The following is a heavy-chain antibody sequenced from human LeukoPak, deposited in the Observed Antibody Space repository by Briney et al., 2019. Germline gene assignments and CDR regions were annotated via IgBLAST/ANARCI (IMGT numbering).Heavy chain of an antibody. CDR1: GGSLSSYY. Sequence: ETLSLTCTVSGGSLSSYYWSWIRQPPGKGLEWIGYIYYSGSTNYNPSLKSRVTISVDTSKNQFSLKLSSVTAADTAVYYCARRSRYYGMDVWGQGTTVTVSS. CDR2: IYYSGST. J-gene: IGHJ6*02. V-gene: IGHV4-59*08. CDR3: ARRSRYYGMDV.